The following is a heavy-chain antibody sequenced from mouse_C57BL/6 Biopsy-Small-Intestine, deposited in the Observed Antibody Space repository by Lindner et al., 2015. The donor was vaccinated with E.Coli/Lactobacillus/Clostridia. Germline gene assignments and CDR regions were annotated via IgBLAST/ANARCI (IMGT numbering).Heavy chain of an antibody. CDR3: ARHAPSLLDDFDY. V-gene: IGHV5-6*01. CDR2: ISSGGSYT. D-gene: IGHD1-1*01. CDR1: GFTFSSYG. Sequence: VQLQESGGDLVKPGGSLKLSCAASGFTFSSYGMSWVRQTPDKRLEWVATISSGGSYTYYPDSVKGRFTISRDNAKNTLYLQMSSLKSEDTAMYYCARHAPSLLDDFDYWGQGTTLTVSS. J-gene: IGHJ2*01.